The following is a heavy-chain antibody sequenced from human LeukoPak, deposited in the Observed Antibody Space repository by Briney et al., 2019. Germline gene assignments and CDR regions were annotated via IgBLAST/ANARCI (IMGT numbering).Heavy chain of an antibody. D-gene: IGHD1-26*01. Sequence: PGGSLRLSCAASGFMFSSYWMSWVRQAPGKGLEWVANMKQDGSETYYVDSVKGRFTISRDNAKNSLYLQMNSLRAEDTAVYYCARDKIVGATHFDYWGQGALVTVSS. J-gene: IGHJ4*02. CDR3: ARDKIVGATHFDY. V-gene: IGHV3-7*01. CDR1: GFMFSSYW. CDR2: MKQDGSET.